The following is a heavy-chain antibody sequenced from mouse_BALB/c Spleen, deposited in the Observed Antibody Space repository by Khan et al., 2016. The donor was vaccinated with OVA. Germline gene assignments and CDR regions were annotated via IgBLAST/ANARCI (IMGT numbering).Heavy chain of an antibody. J-gene: IGHJ1*01. CDR2: IHYSGST. CDR1: GYSITSGYS. CDR3: ARSGTTVVAYWYIDV. D-gene: IGHD1-1*01. V-gene: IGHV3-1*02. Sequence: EVQLQESGPDLVKPSQSLSLTCTVTGYSITSGYSWHWIRQFPGNKLEWMGYIHYSGSTNYNPSLKSRISITRDTSKNQFFLQLNSVTTEDTATEYCARSGTTVVAYWYIDVWGAGTTVTVSS.